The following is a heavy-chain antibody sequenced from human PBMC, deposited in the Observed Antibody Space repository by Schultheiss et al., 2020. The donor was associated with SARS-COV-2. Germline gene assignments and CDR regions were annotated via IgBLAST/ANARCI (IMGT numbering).Heavy chain of an antibody. V-gene: IGHV4-39*01. CDR1: GGSISSSSYY. CDR2: IYYSGST. J-gene: IGHJ4*02. D-gene: IGHD4-17*01. Sequence: SETLSLTCTVSGGSISSSSYYWGWIRQPPGKGLEWIGSIYYSGSTYYNPSLKSRVTISVDTSKNQFSLKLSSVTAADTAVYYCARGNYGDYRSRSYFDYWGQGTLVTVSS. CDR3: ARGNYGDYRSRSYFDY.